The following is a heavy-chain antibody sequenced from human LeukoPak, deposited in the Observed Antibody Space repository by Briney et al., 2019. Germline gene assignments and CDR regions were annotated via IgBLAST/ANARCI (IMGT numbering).Heavy chain of an antibody. V-gene: IGHV4-61*02. CDR3: ARDSGSYHCFDY. CDR2: IYTSGST. CDR1: GGSISSGSYY. J-gene: IGHJ4*02. Sequence: SETLSLTCTVSGGSISSGSYYWTWIRQPAGKGLEWIGRIYTSGSTNYNPSLKSRVTISVDTSKNQFSLKLSSVTAADTAVYYCARDSGSYHCFDYWGQGTLVTVSS. D-gene: IGHD1-26*01.